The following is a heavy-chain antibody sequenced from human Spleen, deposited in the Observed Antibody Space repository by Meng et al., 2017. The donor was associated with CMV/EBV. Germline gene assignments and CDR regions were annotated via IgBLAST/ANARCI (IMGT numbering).Heavy chain of an antibody. Sequence: GESLKISCAVSGFTFSDYYLGWIRQAPGKGLEWISYISHSGSTMYYADSVKGRFTISRDNSKNTLYLQMNSLRAEDTAVYYCARGDSSSWSTYYYYYYGMDVWGQGTTVTVSS. V-gene: IGHV3-11*04. J-gene: IGHJ6*02. D-gene: IGHD6-6*01. CDR3: ARGDSSSWSTYYYYYYGMDV. CDR2: ISHSGSTM. CDR1: GFTFSDYY.